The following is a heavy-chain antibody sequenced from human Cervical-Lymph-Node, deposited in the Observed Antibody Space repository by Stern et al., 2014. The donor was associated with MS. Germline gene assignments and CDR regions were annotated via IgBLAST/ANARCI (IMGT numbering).Heavy chain of an antibody. CDR2: IDSSSGHM. D-gene: IGHD5-18*01. Sequence: EVPLVEFGGGWVQPGGSLSLSCAVSGFTLRTTIMHCVRQSPGKELECVSYIDSSSGHMQYGDSVKGRFTSYTDKAKNSLYLEMNSLRAEDTAVYYCASGYTMDVWGQGTTVTVSS. J-gene: IGHJ6*02. V-gene: IGHV3-48*01. CDR3: ASGYTMDV. CDR1: GFTLRTTI.